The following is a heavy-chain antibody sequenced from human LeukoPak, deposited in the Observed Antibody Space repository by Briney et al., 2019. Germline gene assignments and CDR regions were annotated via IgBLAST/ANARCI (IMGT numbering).Heavy chain of an antibody. CDR2: ISAYNGNT. Sequence: ASVKVSCKASGYTFTSYGISWVRQAPGQGLEWMGWISAYNGNTNYAQKLQGGVTMTTDTSTSTAYMELRSLRSDDTAVYYCARGSGVVVVAATSIDYWGQGTLVTVSS. V-gene: IGHV1-18*01. J-gene: IGHJ4*02. CDR1: GYTFTSYG. CDR3: ARGSGVVVVAATSIDY. D-gene: IGHD2-15*01.